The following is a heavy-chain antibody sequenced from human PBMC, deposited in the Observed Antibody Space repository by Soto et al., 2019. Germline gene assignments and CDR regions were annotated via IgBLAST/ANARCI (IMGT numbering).Heavy chain of an antibody. D-gene: IGHD1-26*01. CDR1: ESTVRRDW. CDR3: SGGVGDAF. V-gene: IGHV3-7*04. CDR2: INQDGSEK. Sequence: EVHLVESGGGLVQTGGSLRLSCTIYESTVRRDWMNWVRQAPGKGLEWVANINQDGSEKYYADSVKGRFTISRDNANNLLSLQMNSLGAGDTAMYYCSGGVGDAFWGQGTLVTVSS. J-gene: IGHJ4*02.